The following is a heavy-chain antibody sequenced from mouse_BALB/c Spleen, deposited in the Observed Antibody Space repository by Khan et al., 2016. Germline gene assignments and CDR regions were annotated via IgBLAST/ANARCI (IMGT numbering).Heavy chain of an antibody. CDR3: ARAYSPY. V-gene: IGHV5-9-4*01. CDR1: GFTFSSYA. D-gene: IGHD2-12*01. J-gene: IGHJ3*01. CDR2: ISSGGSYT. Sequence: EVELVESGGGLVKPGGSLKLSCAASGFTFSSYAMSWVRQSPEKRLEWVAEISSGGSYTYYPDTVTGRFTISRDNAKNTLYLEMSSLRSDVTAMSYCARAYSPYWGQGTLVTVSA.